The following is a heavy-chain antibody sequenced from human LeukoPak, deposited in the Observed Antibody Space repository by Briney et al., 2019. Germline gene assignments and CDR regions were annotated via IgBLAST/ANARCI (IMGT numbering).Heavy chain of an antibody. D-gene: IGHD6-19*01. CDR2: IYPGDSDT. J-gene: IGHJ4*02. Sequence: GESLKISCKGSGYSFTSYWIGWVRQMPGKGLEWMGIIYPGDSDTRYSPSFQGQVTISADKSISTAYLQWSSLKASDTAMYYCVRRPRIAVAAAVDYWGQGTLVAVSS. CDR1: GYSFTSYW. V-gene: IGHV5-51*01. CDR3: VRRPRIAVAAAVDY.